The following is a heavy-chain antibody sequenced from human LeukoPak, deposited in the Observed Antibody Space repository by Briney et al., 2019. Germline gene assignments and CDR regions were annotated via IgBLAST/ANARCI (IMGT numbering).Heavy chain of an antibody. CDR2: IYPADSTA. V-gene: IGHV5-51*01. CDR1: GYSFTTYW. CDR3: ARLHSPSEWMASIWAAFDV. D-gene: IGHD5-24*01. Sequence: GESLKISCKASGYSFTTYWIGWVRQMPGKGLEWMGIIYPADSTAHYSPSFQGQVTISVDKSINTAYLQWSSLKASDSAMYFCARLHSPSEWMASIWAAFDVWGLGTLVTVSS. J-gene: IGHJ1*01.